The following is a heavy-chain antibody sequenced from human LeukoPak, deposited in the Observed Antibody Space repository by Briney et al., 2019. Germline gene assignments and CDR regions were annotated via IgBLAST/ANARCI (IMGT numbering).Heavy chain of an antibody. V-gene: IGHV1-46*01. CDR3: ARDSYGSDY. CDR2: IIPSGGST. D-gene: IGHD3-16*01. CDR1: GYTFSDYH. J-gene: IGHJ4*02. Sequence: EASVKVSCKASGYTFSDYHMHWVRQAPGQGLEWMGRIIPSGGSTTHAQKFQGRVTMTRDMSTNTVYMELSSLRSEDTAVYYCARDSYGSDYWGQGTLVTVSS.